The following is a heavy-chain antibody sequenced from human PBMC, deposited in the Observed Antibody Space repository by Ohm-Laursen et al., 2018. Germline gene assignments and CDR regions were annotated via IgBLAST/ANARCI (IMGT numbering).Heavy chain of an antibody. V-gene: IGHV3-53*01. CDR3: ARRHTNSFLAY. CDR1: GFNVGTNY. Sequence: SLRLSCAASGFNVGTNYMTWVRRAPGRGLERVSDVYTDGDTYYADAVKGRFTLSRDNSKNTLYLQMNSLRADDTAMYYCARRHTNSFLAYWGQGTLVTVSS. D-gene: IGHD6-13*01. J-gene: IGHJ4*02. CDR2: VYTDGDT.